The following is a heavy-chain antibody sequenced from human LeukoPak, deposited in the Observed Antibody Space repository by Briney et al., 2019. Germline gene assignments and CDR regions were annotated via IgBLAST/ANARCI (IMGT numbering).Heavy chain of an antibody. Sequence: SVKVSCEASGGTFSSYAISWVRQAPGQGLEWRGGIIPIFGTANYAQKFQGRVTITADKSTSTAYMELSSLRSEDTAVYYCASSDPRYCSSTSCYGWFDPWGQGTLVTVSS. CDR2: IIPIFGTA. J-gene: IGHJ5*02. V-gene: IGHV1-69*06. CDR3: ASSDPRYCSSTSCYGWFDP. CDR1: GGTFSSYA. D-gene: IGHD2-2*01.